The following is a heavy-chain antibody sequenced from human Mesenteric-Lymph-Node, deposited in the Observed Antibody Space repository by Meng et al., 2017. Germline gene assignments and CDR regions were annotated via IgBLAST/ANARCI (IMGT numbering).Heavy chain of an antibody. V-gene: IGHV3-21*01. J-gene: IGHJ3*02. Sequence: GESLKTPCAASGFTFSSYSMNWVRQAPGKGLEWVSSISSSSSYIYYADSVKGRFTISRDNAKNSLYLQMNSLRAEDTAVYYCARGSSGYNFWSGPSAAFDIWGQGTMVTVSS. CDR3: ARGSSGYNFWSGPSAAFDI. D-gene: IGHD3-3*01. CDR1: GFTFSSYS. CDR2: ISSSSSYI.